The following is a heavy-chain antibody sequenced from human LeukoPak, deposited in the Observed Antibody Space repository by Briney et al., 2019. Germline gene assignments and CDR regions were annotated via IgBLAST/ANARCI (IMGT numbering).Heavy chain of an antibody. V-gene: IGHV4-4*07. J-gene: IGHJ4*02. CDR3: ARGGYRFGSYYFDY. Sequence: SETLSLTCTVSNGSISRYYWSWTRQPAGRGLEWIGRIYTSASTNYNPSLKSRVTMSVDTSKNQISLKLSSVTAADTAMYYCARGGYRFGSYYFDYWGQGTPVTVTS. CDR2: IYTSAST. D-gene: IGHD5-18*01. CDR1: NGSISRYY.